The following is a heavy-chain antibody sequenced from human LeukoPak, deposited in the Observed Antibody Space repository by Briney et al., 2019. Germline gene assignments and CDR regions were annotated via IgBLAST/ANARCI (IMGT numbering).Heavy chain of an antibody. D-gene: IGHD3-22*01. Sequence: SVKVSCKASGGTFSSYAISWVRQAPGQGLERMGGIIPIFGTANYAQKFQGRVTITTDESTSTAYMELSSLRSEDTAVYYCASRFPYYYDSSGYLGPGGRFDYWGQGTLVTVSS. V-gene: IGHV1-69*05. CDR2: IIPIFGTA. J-gene: IGHJ4*02. CDR1: GGTFSSYA. CDR3: ASRFPYYYDSSGYLGPGGRFDY.